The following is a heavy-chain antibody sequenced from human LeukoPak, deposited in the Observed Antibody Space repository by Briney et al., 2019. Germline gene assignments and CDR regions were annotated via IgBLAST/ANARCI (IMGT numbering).Heavy chain of an antibody. CDR2: IIPIFGTA. D-gene: IGHD4-17*01. Sequence: ASVKVSCKASGGTFSSYAISRVRQAPGQGLEWMGGIIPIFGTANYAQKFQGRVTITTDESTSTAYMELSSLRSEDTAVYYCAREGYDGDYMLRAFDIWGQGTMVTVSS. CDR1: GGTFSSYA. J-gene: IGHJ3*02. CDR3: AREGYDGDYMLRAFDI. V-gene: IGHV1-69*05.